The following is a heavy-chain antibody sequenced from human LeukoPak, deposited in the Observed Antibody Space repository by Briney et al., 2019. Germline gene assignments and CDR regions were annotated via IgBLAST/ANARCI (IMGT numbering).Heavy chain of an antibody. Sequence: VASVKVSCKASGYTFTSYAMNWVRQAPGQGLEWMGIINPSGGSTSYAQKFQGRVTMTRDTSTSTVYMELSSLRSEDTAVYYCARAGVAAAGEYYYYMDVWGKGTTVTVSS. CDR1: GYTFTSYA. V-gene: IGHV1-46*01. CDR3: ARAGVAAAGEYYYYMDV. J-gene: IGHJ6*03. CDR2: INPSGGST. D-gene: IGHD6-13*01.